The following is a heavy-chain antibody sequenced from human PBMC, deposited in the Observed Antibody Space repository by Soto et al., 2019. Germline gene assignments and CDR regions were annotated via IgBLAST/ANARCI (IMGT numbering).Heavy chain of an antibody. CDR2: IYWNEDK. CDR1: ALSLTTGGMC. V-gene: IGHV2-5*01. Sequence: GLTAMIRTQSLTITCTFLALSLTTGGMCVAWSRQTPGKALEWLALIYWNEDKRYRPSMKSSLTITKNTYENQVLLTMTNMDAVETATYYGIQREDIIAMACIQWGQGTLVTVSS. D-gene: IGHD6-19*01. CDR3: IQREDIIAMACIQ. J-gene: IGHJ4*02.